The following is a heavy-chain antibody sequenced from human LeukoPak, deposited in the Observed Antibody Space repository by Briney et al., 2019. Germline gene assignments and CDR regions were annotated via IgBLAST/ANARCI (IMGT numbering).Heavy chain of an antibody. CDR2: IYSGGST. CDR1: GFTVSSNY. CDR3: ARDGAGYSFDY. D-gene: IGHD3-22*01. V-gene: IGHV3-66*02. Sequence: GGSLRLSCAASGFTVSSNYMSWVRQAPGKGLEWVSVIYSGGSTYYADSVKGRFTISRDNSKNTLYLQMNSLRAEDTAVYYCARDGAGYSFDYWGQGTLVTASS. J-gene: IGHJ4*02.